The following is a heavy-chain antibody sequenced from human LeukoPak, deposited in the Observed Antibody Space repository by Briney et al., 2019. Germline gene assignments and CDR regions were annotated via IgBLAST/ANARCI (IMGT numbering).Heavy chain of an antibody. V-gene: IGHV5-51*01. J-gene: IGHJ3*02. CDR3: ARPPDTGTRSAFDI. Sequence: GESLKISCKGSXXSFTTYWIAWVRQMPGXXXXXXGIIYPGDSDTRYSPSFQGQVTFSADKSINTAYLQWSSLKASDTAMYYCARPPDTGTRSAFDIWGQGTMVIVSS. D-gene: IGHD1-7*01. CDR2: IYPGDSDT. CDR1: XXSFTTYW.